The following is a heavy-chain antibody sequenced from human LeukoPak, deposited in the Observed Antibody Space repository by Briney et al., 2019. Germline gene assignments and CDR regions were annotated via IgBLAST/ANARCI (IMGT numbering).Heavy chain of an antibody. CDR1: GGSLNNSSHY. Sequence: SETLSLTCTVSGGSLNNSSHYWGWIRQPPGKGLEWFGSMYYRGSTYHNPSLKSRVTMSVDTSKNQFSLKLSSVTAADTAVYYCARTRDGYYTYYFDYWGQGTLVTVSS. D-gene: IGHD5-24*01. CDR3: ARTRDGYYTYYFDY. CDR2: MYYRGST. V-gene: IGHV4-39*07. J-gene: IGHJ4*02.